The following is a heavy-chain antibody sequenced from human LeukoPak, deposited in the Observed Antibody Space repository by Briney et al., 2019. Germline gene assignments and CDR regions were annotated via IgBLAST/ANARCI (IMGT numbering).Heavy chain of an antibody. CDR1: GGSFSGYY. V-gene: IGHV4-34*01. J-gene: IGHJ6*02. CDR3: ARTPYYYYYGLDV. CDR2: INHSGFT. D-gene: IGHD2-15*01. Sequence: SETLSLTCSVYGGSFSGYYWSWIRQPPGKGLEWIGEINHSGFTNYNPSLKSRVTISVDTSKNHFSLKLSSVTAADTAVYYCARTPYYYYYGLDVRGQGTTVTVSS.